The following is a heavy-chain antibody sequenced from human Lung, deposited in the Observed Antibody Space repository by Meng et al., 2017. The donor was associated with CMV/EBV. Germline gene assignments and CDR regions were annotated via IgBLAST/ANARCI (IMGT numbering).Heavy chain of an antibody. J-gene: IGHJ4*02. Sequence: SETLSLXXTVSGGSVSSGSYYWSWIRQPPGKGLEWIGYIYYSGSTNYNPSLKSRVTISVDTSKNQFSMKLSAVTAADTAVYYCARDPRLCSSTSCYGYWGQGPLVTVSS. V-gene: IGHV4-61*01. CDR2: IYYSGST. D-gene: IGHD2-2*01. CDR3: ARDPRLCSSTSCYGY. CDR1: GGSVSSGSYY.